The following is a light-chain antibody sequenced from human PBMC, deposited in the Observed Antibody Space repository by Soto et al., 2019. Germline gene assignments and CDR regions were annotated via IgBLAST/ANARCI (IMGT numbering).Light chain of an antibody. V-gene: IGLV2-11*01. CDR3: CSYAGSYTLWV. CDR2: AVS. J-gene: IGLJ3*02. CDR1: SSDDGGYNY. Sequence: QSALTQPRSVSGSPGQSVTLACTGTSSDDGGYNYVSWYQQYPGNAPKLIIYAVSKRPSGVPDRFSGSKSGNTASLTISGLQAEDGADYCCCSYAGSYTLWVFGGGTKVTVL.